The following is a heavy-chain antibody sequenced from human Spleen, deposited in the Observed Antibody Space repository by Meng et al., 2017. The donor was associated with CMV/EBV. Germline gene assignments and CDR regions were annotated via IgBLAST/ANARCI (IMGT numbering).Heavy chain of an antibody. CDR2: IYTSGST. J-gene: IGHJ5*02. D-gene: IGHD2-2*01. Sequence: PETLSLTCTVSSGSISSCSWSWIRQPAGKGLEWIGRIYTSGSTNYNPPRKSRVTMSVDTSKNQFSLKLSSVTPADTAVYYCARRQTRRGYCSSTSCYDYGRGRKGPDWFDPWGQGTLVTVSS. CDR3: ARRQTRRGYCSSTSCYDYGRGRKGPDWFDP. V-gene: IGHV4-4*07. CDR1: SGSISSCS.